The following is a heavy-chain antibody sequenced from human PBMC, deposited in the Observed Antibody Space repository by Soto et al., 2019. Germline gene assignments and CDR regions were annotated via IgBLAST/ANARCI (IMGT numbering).Heavy chain of an antibody. D-gene: IGHD3-10*01. Sequence: SVKVSCKASGYTFTSYGISWVRQAPGQGLEWMGGIIPIFGTANYAQKFQGRVTITADESTSTAYMELSSLRSEDTAVYYCARDTSSTSGYFDYWGQGTLVTVSS. CDR2: IIPIFGTA. CDR3: ARDTSSTSGYFDY. J-gene: IGHJ4*02. V-gene: IGHV1-69*13. CDR1: GYTFTSYG.